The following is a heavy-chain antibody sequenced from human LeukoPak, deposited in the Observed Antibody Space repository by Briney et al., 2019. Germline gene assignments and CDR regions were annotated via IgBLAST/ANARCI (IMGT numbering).Heavy chain of an antibody. Sequence: SETLSLTCTVSGGSFSSGSYYWSWIRQPAGKGLEWIGRIYSSGGTNYNPALKSRATISIDTSKNQLSLRLTSVTAADTAVYYCAGTSRDGYNYSDYWGQGTLVTVSS. CDR2: IYSSGGT. V-gene: IGHV4-61*02. CDR3: AGTSRDGYNYSDY. J-gene: IGHJ4*02. D-gene: IGHD5-24*01. CDR1: GGSFSSGSYY.